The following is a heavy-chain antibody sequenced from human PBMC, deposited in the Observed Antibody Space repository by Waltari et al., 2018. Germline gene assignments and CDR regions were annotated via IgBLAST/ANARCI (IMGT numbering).Heavy chain of an antibody. Sequence: EVQLLESGGGLVQPGGSLRLSCAASGFTFSSYAMSWVRQAPGKGLEWVSAISGSGGSTYYADSVKGRFTISRDNSKNTLYLQMNSLRAEDTAVYYCAKDEPYYYDSSGSPSGAFDIWGQGTMVTVSS. CDR2: ISGSGGST. CDR1: GFTFSSYA. V-gene: IGHV3-23*01. J-gene: IGHJ3*02. CDR3: AKDEPYYYDSSGSPSGAFDI. D-gene: IGHD3-22*01.